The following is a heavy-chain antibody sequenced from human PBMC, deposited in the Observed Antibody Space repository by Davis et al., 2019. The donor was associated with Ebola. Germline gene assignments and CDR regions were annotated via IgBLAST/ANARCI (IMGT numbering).Heavy chain of an antibody. Sequence: AASVKVSCKASGYTFTSYYMHWVRQAPGQGLEWMGIINPSGGSTSYAQKFQGRVTMTRDTSTSTVYMELSSLRSGDTAVYYCARARSQLLELRTRDWFDPWGQGTLVTVSS. CDR2: INPSGGST. CDR1: GYTFTSYY. D-gene: IGHD1-7*01. V-gene: IGHV1-46*01. CDR3: ARARSQLLELRTRDWFDP. J-gene: IGHJ5*02.